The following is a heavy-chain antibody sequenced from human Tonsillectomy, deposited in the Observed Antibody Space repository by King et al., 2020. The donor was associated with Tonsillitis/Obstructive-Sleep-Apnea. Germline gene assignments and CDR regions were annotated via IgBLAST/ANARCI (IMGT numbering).Heavy chain of an antibody. CDR1: GYSFTSYW. V-gene: IGHV5-10-1*01. D-gene: IGHD4-17*01. Sequence: VQLVESGAEVKKPGESLRISCKGSGYSFTSYWISWVRQMPGKGLEWMGRIDPSDSYTNYSPSFQGHVTISADKSISTAYLQWSSLKASDTAMYYCARRWFSYGDYPYYYYYYMDVWGKGTTVTVSS. J-gene: IGHJ6*03. CDR2: IDPSDSYT. CDR3: ARRWFSYGDYPYYYYYYMDV.